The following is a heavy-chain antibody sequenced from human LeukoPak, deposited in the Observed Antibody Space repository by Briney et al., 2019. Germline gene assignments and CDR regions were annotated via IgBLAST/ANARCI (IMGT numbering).Heavy chain of an antibody. CDR1: GGSVSSGGSY. D-gene: IGHD6-19*01. CDR3: ASSRSGWFV. CDR2: IYYSGYT. J-gene: IGHJ4*02. V-gene: IGHV4-31*03. Sequence: SQTLSLTCSVSGGSVSSGGSYWSWIRQHPGKGLEWIGYIYYSGYTFYSPSLKTRFFISLDTSKNQFSLKVNSVTAADTAVFYCASSRSGWFVWGQGTLVTVSS.